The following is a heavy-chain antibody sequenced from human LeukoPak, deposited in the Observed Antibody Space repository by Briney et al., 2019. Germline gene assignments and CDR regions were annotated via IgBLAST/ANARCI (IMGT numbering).Heavy chain of an antibody. CDR2: ICSGGNI. CDR3: ARDGPWKSDY. CDR1: GGSISSYS. Sequence: ETLSLTCTVSGGSISSYSWSWIRQPPGKGLEWIGSICSGGNICSNPSLESRVTISVDSSRSHFFLQLTSATAADTAVYFCARDGPWKSDYWGQGTLVTVSS. D-gene: IGHD5-24*01. V-gene: IGHV4-59*05. J-gene: IGHJ4*02.